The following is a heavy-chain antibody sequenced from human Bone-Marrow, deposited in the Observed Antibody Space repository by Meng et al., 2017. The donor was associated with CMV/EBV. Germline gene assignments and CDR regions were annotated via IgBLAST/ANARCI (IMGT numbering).Heavy chain of an antibody. CDR1: GFTFSSYW. CDR3: AKDYYYYGMDV. J-gene: IGHJ6*02. CDR2: IYSGGST. V-gene: IGHV3-66*02. Sequence: GESLKISCAASGFTFSSYWMHWVRQAPGKGLVWVSVIYSGGSTYYADSVKGRFTISRDNSKNTLYLQMNSLRAEDTAVYYCAKDYYYYGMDVWGQGTTVTVSS.